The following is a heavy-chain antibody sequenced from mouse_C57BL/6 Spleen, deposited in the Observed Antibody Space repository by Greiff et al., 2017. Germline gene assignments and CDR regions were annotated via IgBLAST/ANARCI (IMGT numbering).Heavy chain of an antibody. J-gene: IGHJ4*01. CDR2: ISSGGSYT. D-gene: IGHD1-1*01. Sequence: DVHLVESGGDLVKPGGSLKLSCAASGFTFSSYGMSWVRQTPDKRLEWVATISSGGSYTYYPDSVKGRFTISRDNAKNTLYLQMSSLKSEDTAMYYCARGGYYYGSSGPYYYAMDYWGQGTSVTVSS. CDR3: ARGGYYYGSSGPYYYAMDY. CDR1: GFTFSSYG. V-gene: IGHV5-6*01.